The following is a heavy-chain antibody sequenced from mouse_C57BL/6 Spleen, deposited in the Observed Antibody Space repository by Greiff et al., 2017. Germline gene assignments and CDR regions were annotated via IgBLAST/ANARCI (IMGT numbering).Heavy chain of an antibody. CDR3: ARLNETGY. D-gene: IGHD1-3*01. CDR1: GYTFTSYG. Sequence: VQLMESGAELVRPGASVKLSCKASGYTFTSYGISWVKQRTGQGLEWIGEIYPRSGNTYYNEKFKGKATLTADKSSSTPYMELRSLTSEDSAVNMCARLNETGYWGKGTTLTVSS. V-gene: IGHV1-81*01. CDR2: IYPRSGNT. J-gene: IGHJ2*01.